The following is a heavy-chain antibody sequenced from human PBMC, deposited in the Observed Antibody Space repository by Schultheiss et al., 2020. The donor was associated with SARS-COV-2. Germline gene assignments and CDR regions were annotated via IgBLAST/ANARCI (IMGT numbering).Heavy chain of an antibody. Sequence: GESLKISCAASGFTFSSYWMHWVRQAPGKGLVWVSRINSDGSSTSYADSVKGRFTISRDNAKNSLYLQMNSLRAEDTAVYYCARGQIGFDYWGQGTLVTVSS. J-gene: IGHJ4*02. CDR3: ARGQIGFDY. V-gene: IGHV3-74*01. CDR2: INSDGSST. CDR1: GFTFSSYW.